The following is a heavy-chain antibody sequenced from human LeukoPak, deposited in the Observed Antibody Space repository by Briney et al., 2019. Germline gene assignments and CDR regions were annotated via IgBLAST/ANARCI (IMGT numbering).Heavy chain of an antibody. V-gene: IGHV1-8*01. Sequence: ASVKVSCKASGYTFTSYDINWVRQATGQGLEWMGWMNPNSGVTAYAQKFQGRVTMTRNTSISTAYMELSSLRSEDTAVYYCARAFWSWRSGSYKSPEHYWGQGTLVTVSS. CDR2: MNPNSGVT. CDR3: ARAFWSWRSGSYKSPEHY. D-gene: IGHD3-10*01. J-gene: IGHJ4*02. CDR1: GYTFTSYD.